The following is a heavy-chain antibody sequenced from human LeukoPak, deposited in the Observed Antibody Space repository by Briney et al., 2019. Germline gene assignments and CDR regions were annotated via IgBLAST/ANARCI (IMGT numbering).Heavy chain of an antibody. CDR3: ASMDCSSTSCLLVY. J-gene: IGHJ4*02. Sequence: SETLSLTCAVYGGSFSGYYWSWIRQPPGKGLEWIGEINHSGSTNYNPSLKSRVTIAVDTSKNQFSLKLSSVTAADTAVYYCASMDCSSTSCLLVYWGQGTLVTVSS. CDR2: INHSGST. V-gene: IGHV4-34*01. D-gene: IGHD2-2*01. CDR1: GGSFSGYY.